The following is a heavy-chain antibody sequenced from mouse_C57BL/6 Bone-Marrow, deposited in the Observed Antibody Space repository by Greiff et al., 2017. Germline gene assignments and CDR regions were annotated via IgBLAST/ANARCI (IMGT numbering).Heavy chain of an antibody. Sequence: EVQGVESGGGLVKPGGSLKLSCAASGFTFSDYGMHWVRQAPEKGLEWVAYISSGSSTIYYADTVKGRFTISRDNAKNTLFLQMTSLRSEDTAMYYCARRIRRDAMDYWGQGTSVTVSS. V-gene: IGHV5-17*01. CDR3: ARRIRRDAMDY. CDR2: ISSGSSTI. J-gene: IGHJ4*01. CDR1: GFTFSDYG. D-gene: IGHD5-2*01.